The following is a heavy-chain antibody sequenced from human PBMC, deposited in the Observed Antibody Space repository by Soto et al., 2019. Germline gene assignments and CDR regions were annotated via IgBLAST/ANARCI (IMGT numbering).Heavy chain of an antibody. V-gene: IGHV6-1*01. Sequence: QTLSLTCAISGDSVSSNSAAWNWIRQSPSRGLEWLGRTYYRSKWYNDYAVSVKSRITINPDTSKNQFSLQLNSVTPEDTAVYYCARDRTGGYSYGYGYYYYYGMDVWGQGTTVTVSS. CDR1: GDSVSSNSAA. CDR2: TYYRSKWYN. J-gene: IGHJ6*02. CDR3: ARDRTGGYSYGYGYYYYYGMDV. D-gene: IGHD5-18*01.